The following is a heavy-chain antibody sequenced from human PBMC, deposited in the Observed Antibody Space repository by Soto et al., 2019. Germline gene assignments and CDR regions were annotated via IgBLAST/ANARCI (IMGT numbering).Heavy chain of an antibody. CDR2: IIPIFGTA. V-gene: IGHV1-69*13. J-gene: IGHJ5*02. CDR1: GGTFSSYA. D-gene: IGHD6-13*01. CDR3: ARGQPYSTNGFDP. Sequence: ASVKVPCKASGGTFSSYAISWVRQAPGQGLEWMGGIIPIFGTANYAQKFQGRVTITADESTSTAYMELSSLRSEDMAVYYCARGQPYSTNGFDPWGQGTLVTVSS.